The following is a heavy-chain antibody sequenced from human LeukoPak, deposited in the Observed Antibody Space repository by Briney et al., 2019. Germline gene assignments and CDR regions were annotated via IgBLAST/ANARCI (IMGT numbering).Heavy chain of an antibody. CDR2: IYYTGST. CDR1: GGFISSFY. D-gene: IGHD4-17*01. J-gene: IGHJ4*02. CDR3: ASLSTVTQGYFDS. V-gene: IGHV4-59*08. Sequence: PSETLSLTCTVSGGFISSFYWSWIRQPPGKGLEWIGYIYYTGSTNYNPSLKSRLTISVDASKNQFSLKLSSVTATDTAVYYCASLSTVTQGYFDSWGQGTLVTVSS.